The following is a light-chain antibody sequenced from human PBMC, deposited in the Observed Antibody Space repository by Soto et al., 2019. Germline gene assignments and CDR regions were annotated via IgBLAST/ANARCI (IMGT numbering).Light chain of an antibody. CDR3: QQYNNWPYT. CDR2: GAS. Sequence: EIVMTQSPATLSVSPGERATLSCRASQSVSSNLAWYQQKPGQAPRLLIYGASTRATGITARFSGSRSGTEFNLTISSLQSEDFAVYYCQQYNNWPYTFGQGTKLEIK. J-gene: IGKJ2*01. V-gene: IGKV3-15*01. CDR1: QSVSSN.